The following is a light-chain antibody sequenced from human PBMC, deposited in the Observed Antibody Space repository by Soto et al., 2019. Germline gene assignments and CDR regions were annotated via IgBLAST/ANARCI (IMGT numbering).Light chain of an antibody. J-gene: IGKJ4*01. CDR1: QSVSYW. CDR2: AAS. CDR3: QQLNSYPLT. V-gene: IGKV1-5*01. Sequence: DIQMTQSPSTLSASVGDRVTITCRASQSVSYWLAWYQQKPGKAPNPLIYAASTLQSGVPPRFSGSGSGTDFTLTISSLQPEDFATYYCQQLNSYPLTFGGGTKVDIK.